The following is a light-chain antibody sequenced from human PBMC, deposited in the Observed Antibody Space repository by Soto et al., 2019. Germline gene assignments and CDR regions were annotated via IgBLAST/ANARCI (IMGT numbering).Light chain of an antibody. V-gene: IGKV1-39*01. CDR1: QSISHF. J-gene: IGKJ2*01. CDR3: QQSYNNPRT. Sequence: DIPMTQSPSSLSASVGDIVTITCRASQSISHFLNWYQQKPGKAPKRLIYAASTLESGVPPRFSGSASVTDFTLTISSLLPEDFATYYCQQSYNNPRTFGQGTILEIK. CDR2: AAS.